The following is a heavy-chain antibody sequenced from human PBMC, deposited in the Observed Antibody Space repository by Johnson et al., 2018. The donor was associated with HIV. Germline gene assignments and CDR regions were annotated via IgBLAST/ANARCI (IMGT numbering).Heavy chain of an antibody. CDR1: GFTFDDYA. CDR3: AKAGPREYSSSLDAFDI. D-gene: IGHD6-6*01. J-gene: IGHJ3*02. V-gene: IGHV3-9*01. Sequence: VQLVESGGGLVQPGRSLRLSCAASGFTFDDYAMHWVRQAPGKGLEWVSGISWHSGSKGYAASVKGRFTISAGNANNSLYLQMNRLRAEDTALYYCAKAGPREYSSSLDAFDIWGQGTMVTVSS. CDR2: ISWHSGSK.